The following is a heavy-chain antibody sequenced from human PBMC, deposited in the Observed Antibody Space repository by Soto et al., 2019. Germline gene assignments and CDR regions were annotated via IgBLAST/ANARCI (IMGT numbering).Heavy chain of an antibody. CDR3: ARGGGGGPFLI. Sequence: GGSLRLSCATSGFPVSDYYMSWIRQAPGKGLEWLSHISPKSTYTNYADSVKGRFTISRDNTKSSLFLQMNSLGVEDTAVYYCARGGGGGPFLIWAQGVLVTVS. CDR2: ISPKST. CDR1: GFPVSDYY. D-gene: IGHD2-21*01. V-gene: IGHV3-11*06. J-gene: IGHJ4*02.